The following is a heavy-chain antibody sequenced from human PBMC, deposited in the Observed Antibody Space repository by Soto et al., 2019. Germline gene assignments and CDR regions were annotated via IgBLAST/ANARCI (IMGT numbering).Heavy chain of an antibody. J-gene: IGHJ4*02. D-gene: IGHD6-19*01. Sequence: EVQLLQSGGGLVQPGGSLTLSCAASGFTFSDYTMTWVRQAPGKGLECVSVILSDYNTYYADSVRGRFTISRDNSKNTLSLEMNSLRAEDTAVYFCARRTSGYFGYWGQGALVTVSS. CDR2: ILSDYNT. V-gene: IGHV3-23*03. CDR3: ARRTSGYFGY. CDR1: GFTFSDYT.